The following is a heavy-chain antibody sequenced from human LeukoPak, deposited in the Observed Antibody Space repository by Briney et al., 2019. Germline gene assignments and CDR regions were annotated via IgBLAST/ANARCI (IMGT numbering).Heavy chain of an antibody. J-gene: IGHJ6*02. Sequence: ASVKVSCKASGYTFTSYDINWVRQATGQGLECMGWMNPNSGNTGCAQKFQGRVTMTRNTSISTAYMELSSLRSEDTAVYYCARGRGYCSSTSCYPTRMDVWGQGTTVTVSS. CDR2: MNPNSGNT. D-gene: IGHD2-2*01. CDR3: ARGRGYCSSTSCYPTRMDV. V-gene: IGHV1-8*01. CDR1: GYTFTSYD.